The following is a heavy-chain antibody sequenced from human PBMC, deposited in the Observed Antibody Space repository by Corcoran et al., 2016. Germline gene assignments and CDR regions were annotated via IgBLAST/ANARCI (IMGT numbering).Heavy chain of an antibody. V-gene: IGHV4-34*01. CDR3: ARGVDDYVWGNSFDY. Sequence: VQLQQWGAGLLKPSETLSLTCAVYGGSFSGYYWSWIRQPPGKGLEWIGEINHSGSTNYNPSLKSRVTISVDTSKNQFSLKLSSVTAADTAVYYCARGVDDYVWGNSFDYWGQGTLVTVSS. D-gene: IGHD3-16*01. J-gene: IGHJ4*02. CDR1: GGSFSGYY. CDR2: INHSGST.